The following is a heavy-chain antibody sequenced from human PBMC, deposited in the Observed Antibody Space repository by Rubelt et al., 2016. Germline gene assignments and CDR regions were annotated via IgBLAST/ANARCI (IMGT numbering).Heavy chain of an antibody. CDR1: GYIFTSYS. CDR3: ARDPSNTSGYNAYFDY. CDR2: INPSGGST. Sequence: GYIFTSYSMHWVRQAPGQGLEWMGIINPSGGSTTYAQKFQGGVSMTRDTSTSTAYMELRSLRSDDTAVYYCARDPSNTSGYNAYFDYWGQGTLVTVSS. J-gene: IGHJ4*02. V-gene: IGHV1-46*01. D-gene: IGHD5-18*01.